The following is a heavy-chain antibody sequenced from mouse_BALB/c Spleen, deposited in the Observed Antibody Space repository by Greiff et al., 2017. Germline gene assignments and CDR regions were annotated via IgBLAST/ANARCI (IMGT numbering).Heavy chain of an antibody. CDR2: IDPSNSET. CDR3: ARSKRGGYDYDAWFAY. Sequence: QVQLQQPGAELVMPGASVKMSCKASGYTFTDYWMHWVKQRPGQGLEWIGMIDPSNSETRLNQKFKDKATLNVDKSSNTAYMQLSSLTSEDSAVYYCARSKRGGYDYDAWFAYWGQGTLVTVSA. J-gene: IGHJ3*01. V-gene: IGHV1-69*01. D-gene: IGHD2-4*01. CDR1: GYTFTDYW.